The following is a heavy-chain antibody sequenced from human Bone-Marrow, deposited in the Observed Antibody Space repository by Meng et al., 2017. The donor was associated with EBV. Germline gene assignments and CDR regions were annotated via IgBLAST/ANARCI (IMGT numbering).Heavy chain of an antibody. V-gene: IGHV1-69*01. D-gene: IGHD3-10*01. CDR2: LIPMSDAP. CDR1: GGTFSSDA. J-gene: IGHJ4*02. CDR3: ASESGRGFTPDY. Sequence: GAEWKKPGSWVKVSCKPSGGTFSSDAVSWVRQSPGQGLEWMGGLIPMSDAPYYAQKFQDRVTITADESTSTHYMDLSSLRSEDTAMYYCASESGRGFTPDYWGQGTLVTVSS.